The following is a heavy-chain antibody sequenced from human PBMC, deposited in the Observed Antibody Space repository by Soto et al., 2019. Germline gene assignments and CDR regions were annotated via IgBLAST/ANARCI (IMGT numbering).Heavy chain of an antibody. Sequence: QVQLQESGPGLVKPSQTLSLTCTVSGCSISSGDYYWSWIRQPPGKSLEWIGYIYYSGSTYYNPSLKSRVNISVDTSKNQFSLKLSSVTAADTAVYYCARDSSSSPHENAFDIWGQGTMVTVSS. CDR1: GCSISSGDYY. D-gene: IGHD6-6*01. CDR2: IYYSGST. V-gene: IGHV4-30-4*01. CDR3: ARDSSSSPHENAFDI. J-gene: IGHJ3*02.